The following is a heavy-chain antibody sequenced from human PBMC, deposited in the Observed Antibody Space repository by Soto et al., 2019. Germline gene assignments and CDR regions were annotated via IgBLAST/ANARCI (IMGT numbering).Heavy chain of an antibody. CDR2: ISAYNGNT. V-gene: IGHV1-18*04. CDR3: AREASFYSNYCWYYYYGMDV. D-gene: IGHD4-4*01. J-gene: IGHJ6*02. Sequence: SVKVSCRASGYSFTSYGISYVQQAPGQWLEWMGWISAYNGNTNYAQKLQGRVTMTTDTSTSTAYMELRSLRSDDTAVYYCAREASFYSNYCWYYYYGMDVWGQGTTVTVSS. CDR1: GYSFTSYG.